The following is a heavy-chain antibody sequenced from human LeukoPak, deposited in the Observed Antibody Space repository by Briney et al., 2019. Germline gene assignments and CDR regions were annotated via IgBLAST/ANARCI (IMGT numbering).Heavy chain of an antibody. CDR3: ARAGTGDRSAVFDY. Sequence: SETLSLTCAVYGGPFGGYYWNWIRQPPGKGLEWIGEINHNGYTNYNPSLESRVTISVDTSKNQFSLKVYSQTAADTAVYFCARAGTGDRSAVFDYWGQEILVTVSS. CDR2: INHNGYT. V-gene: IGHV4-34*01. D-gene: IGHD7-27*01. J-gene: IGHJ4*02. CDR1: GGPFGGYY.